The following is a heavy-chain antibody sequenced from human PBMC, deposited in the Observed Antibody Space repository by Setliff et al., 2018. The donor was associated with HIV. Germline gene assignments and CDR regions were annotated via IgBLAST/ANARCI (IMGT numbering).Heavy chain of an antibody. CDR3: ARGAYFWSGYSRPGWFDP. V-gene: IGHV4-34*01. Sequence: PSETLSLTCAVYGGSFSGYYWSWIRQPPGKGLEWIGEINHSGSTNYNPSLKSRVTISVDTSKNQFSLKLTSMTAADTAVYYCARGAYFWSGYSRPGWFDPWGQGTLVTGSS. CDR1: GGSFSGYY. D-gene: IGHD3-3*01. CDR2: INHSGST. J-gene: IGHJ5*02.